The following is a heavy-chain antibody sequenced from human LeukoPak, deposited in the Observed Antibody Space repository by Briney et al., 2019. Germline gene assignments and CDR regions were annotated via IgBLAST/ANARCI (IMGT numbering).Heavy chain of an antibody. D-gene: IGHD3-22*01. CDR3: AKEDDRSGYYSVDY. V-gene: IGHV3-23*01. CDR1: GFTFSSYA. Sequence: GGSLRLSCAASGFTFSSYAMTWVRQAPGKGLEWVSGISGSGGSTYYADSVKGRFTISRDNSKNSLYLQMNSLRAEDTAVYYCAKEDDRSGYYSVDYWGQGTLVTVSS. CDR2: ISGSGGST. J-gene: IGHJ4*02.